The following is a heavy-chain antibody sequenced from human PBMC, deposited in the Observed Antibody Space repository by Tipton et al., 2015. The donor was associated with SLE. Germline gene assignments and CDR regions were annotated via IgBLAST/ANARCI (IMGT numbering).Heavy chain of an antibody. CDR1: GFTFSIYG. CDR3: AKGRIAAAGITWYFDL. CDR2: VSWNGGSI. D-gene: IGHD6-13*01. Sequence: RSLRLSCAASGFTFSIYGMHWVRQAPGKGLEWVSGVSWNGGSIGYADSVKGRFTISRDNAKNSLYLQMNSLTGEDTASYYCAKGRIAAAGITWYFDLWGRGTLVTVSS. J-gene: IGHJ2*01. V-gene: IGHV3-9*01.